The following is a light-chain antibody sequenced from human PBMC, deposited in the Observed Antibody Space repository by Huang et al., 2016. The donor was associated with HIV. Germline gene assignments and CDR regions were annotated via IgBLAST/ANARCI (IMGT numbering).Light chain of an antibody. CDR2: AAS. V-gene: IGKV1-9*01. CDR3: QQLYDYPLT. J-gene: IGKJ3*01. Sequence: IQLTQSPSSLSASVGDRVTITCRASQGVSSYLAWYQQKPGKVPKLLIYAASTLQSGLPSRFSVSGSGTDFTLTISSLQPEDFATYYCQQLYDYPLTFGPGTKVDIK. CDR1: QGVSSY.